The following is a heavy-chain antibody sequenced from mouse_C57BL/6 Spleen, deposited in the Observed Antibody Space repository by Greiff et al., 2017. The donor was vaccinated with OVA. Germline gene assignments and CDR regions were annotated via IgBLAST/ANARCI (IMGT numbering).Heavy chain of an antibody. J-gene: IGHJ4*01. V-gene: IGHV5-17*01. Sequence: EVKVVESGGGLVKPGGSLKLSCAASGFTFSDYGMHWVRQAPEKGLEWVAYISSGSSTIYYADTVKGRFTISRDNAKNTLFLQMTSLRSEDTAMYYCARNSWGMDYWGQGTSVTVSS. CDR1: GFTFSDYG. CDR2: ISSGSSTI. D-gene: IGHD2-12*01. CDR3: ARNSWGMDY.